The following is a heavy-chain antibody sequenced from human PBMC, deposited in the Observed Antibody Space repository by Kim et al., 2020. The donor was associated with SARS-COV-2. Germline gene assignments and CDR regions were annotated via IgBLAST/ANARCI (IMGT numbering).Heavy chain of an antibody. Sequence: SLKGRFTNPKDHSKNTRYLQMNSLRAEDTAVYYCASQYYDILTGYHEIDYWGQGTLVTVSS. V-gene: IGHV3-30*01. D-gene: IGHD3-9*01. J-gene: IGHJ4*02. CDR3: ASQYYDILTGYHEIDY.